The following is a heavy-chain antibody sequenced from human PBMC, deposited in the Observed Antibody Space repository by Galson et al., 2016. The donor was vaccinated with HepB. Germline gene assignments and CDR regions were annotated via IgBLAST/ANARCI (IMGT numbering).Heavy chain of an antibody. D-gene: IGHD6-19*01. CDR3: ARDERWPQGMDV. J-gene: IGHJ6*02. CDR2: ISSSSNSI. Sequence: SLRLSCAASGFTFSSYNMNWVRQAPGKGLEWVSSISSSSNSIYDADSVKGRFTISRDNAKNSLFLQMNSRRAEDTAVYYCARDERWPQGMDVWGQGTTVTVSS. CDR1: GFTFSSYN. V-gene: IGHV3-21*01.